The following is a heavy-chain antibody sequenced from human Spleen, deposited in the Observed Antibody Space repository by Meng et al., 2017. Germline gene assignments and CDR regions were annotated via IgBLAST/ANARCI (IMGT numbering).Heavy chain of an antibody. CDR2: MNPNSGNT. CDR3: RLPLLGDYYYYGMDV. D-gene: IGHD4-17*01. CDR1: GYTFTSYD. V-gene: IGHV1-8*01. J-gene: IGHJ6*02. Sequence: ASVKVSCKASGYTFTSYDINWVRQATGQGLGWMGWMNPNSGNTGYAQKFQGRVTMTRNTSISTAYMELSSLRSEDTAVYYCRLPLLGDYYYYGMDVWGQGTTVTVSS.